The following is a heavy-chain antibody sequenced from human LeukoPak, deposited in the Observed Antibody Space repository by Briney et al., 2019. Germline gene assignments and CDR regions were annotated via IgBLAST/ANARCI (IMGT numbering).Heavy chain of an antibody. CDR2: ISYDGGNK. CDR3: ACFIVGATPTWFDP. D-gene: IGHD1-26*01. Sequence: GGSLRLSCAASGFTFSSYAMHWVRQAPGKGLEWVAVISYDGGNKYYADSVKGRFTISRDNSKNTLYLQMNSLRAEDTAVYYCACFIVGATPTWFDPWGQGTLVTVSS. V-gene: IGHV3-30-3*01. J-gene: IGHJ5*02. CDR1: GFTFSSYA.